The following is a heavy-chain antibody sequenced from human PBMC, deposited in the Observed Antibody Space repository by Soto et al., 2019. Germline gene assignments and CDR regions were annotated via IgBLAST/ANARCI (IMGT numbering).Heavy chain of an antibody. CDR2: IIPILGIA. Sequence: ASVKVSCKASGGTFISYTISWVRQAPAQGLEWMGRIIPILGIANYAQKFQGRVTITRDKSTRTAYKKLSSLRSEDTAVYYCARDKGLSIAARPGYYYYYIDVWGKGTTVTVSS. D-gene: IGHD6-6*01. CDR3: ARDKGLSIAARPGYYYYYIDV. V-gene: IGHV1-69*02. CDR1: GGTFISYT. J-gene: IGHJ6*03.